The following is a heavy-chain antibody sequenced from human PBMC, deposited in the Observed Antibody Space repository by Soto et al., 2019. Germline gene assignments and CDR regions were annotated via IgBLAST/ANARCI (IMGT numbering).Heavy chain of an antibody. CDR2: IDPGDSDT. V-gene: IGHV5-51*01. J-gene: IGHJ3*02. CDR3: ARRLVITGRDAFYI. CDR1: GYDFTGYS. Sequence: GESLKISCKGSGYDFTGYSIGWVRQMPGTGLEWMGIIDPGDSDTKYSPSFQGQVTISADKSISTAYLQWSSLKASDSAMYYCARRLVITGRDAFYIWGQGTKLTVSS. D-gene: IGHD3-22*01.